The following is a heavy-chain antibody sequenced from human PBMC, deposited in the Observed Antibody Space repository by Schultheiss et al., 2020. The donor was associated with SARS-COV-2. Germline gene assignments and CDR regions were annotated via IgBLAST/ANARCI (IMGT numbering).Heavy chain of an antibody. Sequence: SETLSLTCAVYGGSFSGYYWSWIRQPPGKGLEWIGEINHSGSTNYNPSLKSRVTISVDTSKNQFSLKLSSVTAADTAVYYCARDEQLVLSIWGQGTLVTVSS. J-gene: IGHJ4*02. D-gene: IGHD6-6*01. CDR3: ARDEQLVLSI. CDR1: GGSFSGYY. V-gene: IGHV4-34*01. CDR2: INHSGST.